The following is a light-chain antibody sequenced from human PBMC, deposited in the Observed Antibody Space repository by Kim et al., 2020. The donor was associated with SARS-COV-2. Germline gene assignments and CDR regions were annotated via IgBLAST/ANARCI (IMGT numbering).Light chain of an antibody. V-gene: IGLV2-14*03. CDR1: SGDVCGYAF. CDR2: DVT. CDR3: SSYTVFTTVI. Sequence: GQSITISRTGTSGDVCGYAFVSWYQQSPGRAPKLILYDVTNRPSGVSNRFSGSKSGNTASLTISGLQAEDGADYYCSSYTVFTTVIFGGGTQLTVL. J-gene: IGLJ2*01.